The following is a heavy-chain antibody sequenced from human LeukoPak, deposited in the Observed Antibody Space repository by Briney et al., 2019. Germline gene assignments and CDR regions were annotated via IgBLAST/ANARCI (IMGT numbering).Heavy chain of an antibody. V-gene: IGHV3-23*01. CDR1: GFTFNTHA. Sequence: GGSLRLSCAASGFTFNTHAMSWVRQAPGKGLEWVSSITVSGGTTYYADSVKGRFSISRDNSRNTLFLHMNSLRADDTAVYYCSKDPNGDYVGAFDMWGPGTIVTVSS. CDR2: ITVSGGTT. J-gene: IGHJ3*02. CDR3: SKDPNGDYVGAFDM. D-gene: IGHD4-17*01.